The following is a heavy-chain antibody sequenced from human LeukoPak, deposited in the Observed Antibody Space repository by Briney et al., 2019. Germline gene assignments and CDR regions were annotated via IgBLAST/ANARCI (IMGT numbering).Heavy chain of an antibody. CDR3: ARVSAGDGDCYDY. CDR1: GYTFTSYD. CDR2: MSPNSGDT. Sequence: ASVKVSCKASGYTFTSYDFNWVRQATGQRPEWMGWMSPNSGDTGYAQKLQGRVTMTTDTSTSTAYMELRSLRSDDTAVYYCARVSAGDGDCYDYWGQGTLVTVSS. V-gene: IGHV1-8*01. D-gene: IGHD2-8*01. J-gene: IGHJ4*02.